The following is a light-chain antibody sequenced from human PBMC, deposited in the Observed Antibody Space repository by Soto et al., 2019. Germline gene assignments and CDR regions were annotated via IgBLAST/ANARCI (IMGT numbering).Light chain of an antibody. Sequence: QSCLAHPRSVAWSPGQVVTISWTGTSSYVGGYNFVALFEQHPGKAPKLIIYDVINRPSGVPHHFSVSKSGNTASLTISGIQAEDEADYFCCSSAGSYTTVFGTGPKVTVL. CDR2: DVI. V-gene: IGLV2-11*01. CDR1: SSYVGGYNF. CDR3: CSSAGSYTTV. J-gene: IGLJ1*01.